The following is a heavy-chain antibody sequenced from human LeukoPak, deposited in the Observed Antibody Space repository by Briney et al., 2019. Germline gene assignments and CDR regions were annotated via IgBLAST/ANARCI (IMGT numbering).Heavy chain of an antibody. CDR2: IYTSGST. Sequence: SETLSLTCTVSGGSISSYYWSWIRQPAGKGLEWIGRIYTSGSTNYNPSLTSRVTISVDTSKNQFSLKLSSVTAADTAVYYRARCSSYNWFDPWGQGTLVTVSS. D-gene: IGHD2-2*01. J-gene: IGHJ5*02. CDR1: GGSISSYY. V-gene: IGHV4-4*07. CDR3: ARCSSYNWFDP.